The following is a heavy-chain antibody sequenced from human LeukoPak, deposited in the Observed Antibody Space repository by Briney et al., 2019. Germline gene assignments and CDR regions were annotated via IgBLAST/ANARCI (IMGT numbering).Heavy chain of an antibody. CDR3: ARAAAGTVRDAFDI. V-gene: IGHV1-18*01. D-gene: IGHD6-13*01. CDR1: GYTFTSYG. Sequence: ASVKVSYKASGYTFTSYGISWVRQAPGQGLEWMGWISAYNGNTNYAQKLQGRVTMTTDTSTSTAYMELRSLRSDDTAVYYCARAAAGTVRDAFDIWGQGTMVTVSS. J-gene: IGHJ3*02. CDR2: ISAYNGNT.